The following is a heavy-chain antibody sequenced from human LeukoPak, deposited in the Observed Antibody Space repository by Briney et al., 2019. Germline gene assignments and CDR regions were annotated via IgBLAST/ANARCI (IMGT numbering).Heavy chain of an antibody. V-gene: IGHV1-69*05. CDR2: IIPIFGTA. J-gene: IGHJ4*02. CDR1: GGTFSSYA. CDR3: ARWPSGSYYFDY. Sequence: ASVKVSCKASGGTFSSYAISWVRQAPGQGLEWMGRIIPIFGTANYAQKFQGRVTITTDESTSTAYMELSSLRSEDTAVYYCARWPSGSYYFDYWGQGTLVTVSS. D-gene: IGHD1-26*01.